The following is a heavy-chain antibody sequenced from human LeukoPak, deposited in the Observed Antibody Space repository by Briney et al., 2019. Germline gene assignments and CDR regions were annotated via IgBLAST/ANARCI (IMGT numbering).Heavy chain of an antibody. CDR3: ARAIDYGSGSYLLDY. J-gene: IGHJ4*02. Sequence: ASVKVSCKASGYTFTGYYMHWVRQAPGQGLEWMGGLNPNSGGTNYPQKFQGRVTMTRDTSISTAYMELSRLRSDDTAVYYCARAIDYGSGSYLLDYWGQGTLVTVSS. CDR1: GYTFTGYY. D-gene: IGHD3-10*01. CDR2: LNPNSGGT. V-gene: IGHV1-2*02.